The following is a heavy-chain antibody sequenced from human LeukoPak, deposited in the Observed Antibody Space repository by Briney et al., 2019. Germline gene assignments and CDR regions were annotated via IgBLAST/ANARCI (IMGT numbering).Heavy chain of an antibody. Sequence: GGSLRLSCAASGFSVSSNYMSWVRQAPGKGLEWVSVIYSGGSTYYADSVKGRFTISRGNSKNTLYLQMNSLRAEDMAVYYCAKARRSGWYTAIDYWGQGTLVTVSS. D-gene: IGHD6-19*01. J-gene: IGHJ4*02. CDR3: AKARRSGWYTAIDY. CDR1: GFSVSSNY. CDR2: IYSGGST. V-gene: IGHV3-53*05.